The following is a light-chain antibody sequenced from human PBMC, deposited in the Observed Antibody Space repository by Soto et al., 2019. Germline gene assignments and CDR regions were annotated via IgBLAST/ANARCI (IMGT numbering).Light chain of an antibody. V-gene: IGKV1-39*01. CDR1: QTISSW. Sequence: DIQRTQSPSTLSGSVGDRVTITCRASQTISSWLAWYQKKPGKAPKLLIHAASSLQSGVPSRFSGSGSGTDFNLTISSLQTEDFATYECQQSYTTTFTFGPGTKVDIK. CDR3: QQSYTTTFT. J-gene: IGKJ3*01. CDR2: AAS.